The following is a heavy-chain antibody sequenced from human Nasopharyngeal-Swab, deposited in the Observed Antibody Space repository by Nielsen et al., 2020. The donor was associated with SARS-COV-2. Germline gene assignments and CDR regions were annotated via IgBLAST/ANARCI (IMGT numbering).Heavy chain of an antibody. V-gene: IGHV3-66*01. J-gene: IGHJ4*02. Sequence: GDSLKISCAASGFTVSSNYMSWVRQAPGKGLEWVSVIYSGGRTYYADSVKGRFTISRDNSKNTLYLQMNSLRAEDTAVYYCAREVVGGLVDSWGQGTLVTVSS. D-gene: IGHD1-26*01. CDR3: AREVVGGLVDS. CDR2: IYSGGRT. CDR1: GFTVSSNY.